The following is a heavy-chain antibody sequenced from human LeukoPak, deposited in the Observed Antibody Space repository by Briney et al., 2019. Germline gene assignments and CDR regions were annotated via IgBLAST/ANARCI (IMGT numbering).Heavy chain of an antibody. D-gene: IGHD6-13*01. CDR2: IYTSGST. Sequence: SEALSLTCTVSGGSISSYYWSWIRQPPGKGLEWIGYIYTSGSTNYNPSLKSRVTISVDTSKNQFSLKLSSVTAADTAVYYCAGSIAARDWGQGTLVTVSS. J-gene: IGHJ4*02. V-gene: IGHV4-4*09. CDR3: AGSIAARD. CDR1: GGSISSYY.